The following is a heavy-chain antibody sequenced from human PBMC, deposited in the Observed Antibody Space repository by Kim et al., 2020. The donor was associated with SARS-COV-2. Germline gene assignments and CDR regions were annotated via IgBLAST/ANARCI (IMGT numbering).Heavy chain of an antibody. V-gene: IGHV3-23*01. CDR3: VKRGSGPSPPFDL. CDR2: IFGGSGT. Sequence: GGSLRLSCAASGFTFSNYGMSWVRQAPGKGLDWFSSIFGGSGTYYADSVKGRFTISRDNSKNTLYLQMNSLRAEDTALYYCVKRGSGPSPPFDLWGQGTL. CDR1: GFTFSNYG. J-gene: IGHJ5*02. D-gene: IGHD6-6*01.